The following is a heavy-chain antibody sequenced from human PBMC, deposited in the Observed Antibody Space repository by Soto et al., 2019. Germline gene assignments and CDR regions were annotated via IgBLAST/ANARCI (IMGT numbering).Heavy chain of an antibody. CDR3: ASVGRSLGLVSWFDP. CDR1: GFTFSSYS. CDR2: ISSSSSYI. J-gene: IGHJ5*02. V-gene: IGHV3-21*01. D-gene: IGHD6-6*01. Sequence: EVQLVESGGGLVKPGGSLRLSCAASGFTFSSYSMNWVRQAPGKGLEWVSSISSSSSYIYDADSVKGRFTISRDNAKNSLYLQMNSLRAEDTAVYYCASVGRSLGLVSWFDPWGQGTLVTVSS.